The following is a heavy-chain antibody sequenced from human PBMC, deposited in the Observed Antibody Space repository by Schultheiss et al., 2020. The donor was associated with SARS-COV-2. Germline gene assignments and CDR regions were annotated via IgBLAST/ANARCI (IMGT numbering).Heavy chain of an antibody. J-gene: IGHJ4*02. CDR2: ISGSGGST. Sequence: GGSLRLSCAASGFTFSSYGMHWVRQAPGKGLEWVSAISGSGGSTYYAGSVKGRFTISRDNSKNTLYLQMNSLRAEDTAVYYCAKGRIQLWSSPFGYWGQGTLVTVSS. V-gene: IGHV3-23*01. CDR3: AKGRIQLWSSPFGY. CDR1: GFTFSSYG. D-gene: IGHD5-18*01.